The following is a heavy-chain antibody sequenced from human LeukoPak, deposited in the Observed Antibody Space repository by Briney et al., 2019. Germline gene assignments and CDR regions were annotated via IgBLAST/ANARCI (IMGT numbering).Heavy chain of an antibody. D-gene: IGHD2-21*01. Sequence: GVPVRLFCAASRFTFSVYSMHWVPQSPGRGLEYVSAISSNGGSTYYADSVRGRFTISRDNSKNTLYLQMGSLRAEDMAVYYCARVVSDGWFDPWGQGTLVTVSS. J-gene: IGHJ5*02. CDR3: ARVVSDGWFDP. CDR2: ISSNGGST. CDR1: RFTFSVYS. V-gene: IGHV3-64*02.